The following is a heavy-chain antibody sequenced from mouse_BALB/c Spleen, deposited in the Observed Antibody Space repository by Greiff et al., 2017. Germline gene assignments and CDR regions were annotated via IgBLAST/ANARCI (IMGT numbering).Heavy chain of an antibody. J-gene: IGHJ3*01. CDR1: GFNIKDTY. CDR2: IDPANGNT. Sequence: EVKLVESGAELVKPGASVKLSCTASGFNIKDTYMHWVKQRPEQGLEWIGRIDPANGNTKYDPKFQGKATITADTSSNTAYLQLSSLTSEDTAVYYCARVGGHWGQGTLVTVSA. CDR3: ARVGGH. V-gene: IGHV14-3*02.